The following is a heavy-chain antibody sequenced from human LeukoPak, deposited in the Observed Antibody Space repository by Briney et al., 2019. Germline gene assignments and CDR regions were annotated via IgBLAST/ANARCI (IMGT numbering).Heavy chain of an antibody. CDR3: ARDLTYYDILTGFDY. D-gene: IGHD3-9*01. Sequence: GGSLRLSCAASGFTFSSYSMTWVRQAPGKGLEWVSSISSSSSYIYYADSVKGRFTISRDNAKNSLYLQMNSLRAEDTAVYYCARDLTYYDILTGFDYWGQGTLVTVSS. CDR2: ISSSSSYI. V-gene: IGHV3-21*01. J-gene: IGHJ4*02. CDR1: GFTFSSYS.